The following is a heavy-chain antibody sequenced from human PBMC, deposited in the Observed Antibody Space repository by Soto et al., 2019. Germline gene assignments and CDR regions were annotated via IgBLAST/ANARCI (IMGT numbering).Heavy chain of an antibody. V-gene: IGHV4-39*01. D-gene: IGHD2-21*02. J-gene: IGHJ4*02. CDR1: GESISSSSYY. CDR3: ARQRTTVVTQAYFDH. CDR2: IYYSGRT. Sequence: SETLSLTCIVSGESISSSSYYWGWIRQPPGKGLEWIGSIYYSGRTYYNPSFKSRVTISVDTSKNQFSLKLSSVTATDTAVYYCARQRTTVVTQAYFDHWGQGALVTVSS.